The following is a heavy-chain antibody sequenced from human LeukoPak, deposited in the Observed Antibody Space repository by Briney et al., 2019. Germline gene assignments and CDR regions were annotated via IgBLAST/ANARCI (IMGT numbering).Heavy chain of an antibody. CDR1: GFTFSSYA. CDR3: ARGNSGHCTGATCYALDY. J-gene: IGHJ4*02. V-gene: IGHV3-23*01. Sequence: PGGSPRLSCAASGFTFSSYAMSFLRRAPGKGLEWVSAISDDFGTYHADSVKGRFTISRDNSRNTLYLQMTSLRPEDTAVYYCARGNSGHCTGATCYALDYWGQGTLVTVSS. D-gene: IGHD2-2*01. CDR2: ISDDFGT.